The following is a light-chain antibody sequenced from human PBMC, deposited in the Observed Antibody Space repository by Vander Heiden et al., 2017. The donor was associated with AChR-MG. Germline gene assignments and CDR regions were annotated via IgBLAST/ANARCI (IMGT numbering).Light chain of an antibody. CDR2: EDT. CDR3: QAWDSSTVV. Sequence: YELTQPPSVSVSPGQTASITCSGDKLGNKYACWYQQKPGQSPVLVIYEDTKRPSGIPERFSGSNSGNTATLTISGTQAMDEAYYYCQAWDSSTVVFGGGTKLTVL. V-gene: IGLV3-1*01. J-gene: IGLJ2*01. CDR1: KLGNKY.